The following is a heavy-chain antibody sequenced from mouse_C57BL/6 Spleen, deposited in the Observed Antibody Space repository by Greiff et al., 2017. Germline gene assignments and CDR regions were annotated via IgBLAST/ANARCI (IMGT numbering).Heavy chain of an antibody. Sequence: EVKLVESGGGLVKPGGSLKLSCAASGFTFSDYGMHWVRQAPEKGLEWVAYISSGSSTLYYADTVKGRFTISRDNAKNTLFLQMTSLRSEDTAMYYCARAGLRHAMDYWGQGTSVTVSS. CDR3: ARAGLRHAMDY. J-gene: IGHJ4*01. D-gene: IGHD2-4*01. CDR2: ISSGSSTL. V-gene: IGHV5-17*01. CDR1: GFTFSDYG.